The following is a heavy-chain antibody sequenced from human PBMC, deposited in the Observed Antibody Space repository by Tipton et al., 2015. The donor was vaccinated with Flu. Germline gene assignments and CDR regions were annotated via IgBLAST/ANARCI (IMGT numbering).Heavy chain of an antibody. J-gene: IGHJ4*02. Sequence: GSLRLSCAASGFTFSSHWMAWVRQAPGKGLEWVANIKEDGSEKYYVDSVKGRFTISRDNAKNSLNLQMNSLRADDTAMYYCARDRIVVGTSGPAHDYWGQGTLVTVSS. CDR3: ARDRIVVGTSGPAHDY. CDR1: GFTFSSHW. V-gene: IGHV3-7*01. CDR2: IKEDGSEK. D-gene: IGHD2-21*02.